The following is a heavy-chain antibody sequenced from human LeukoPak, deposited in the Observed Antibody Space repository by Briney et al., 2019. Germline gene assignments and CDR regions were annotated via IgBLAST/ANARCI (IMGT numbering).Heavy chain of an antibody. CDR3: TFLASYALPDY. CDR2: IRSKANSYAT. Sequence: LSGGSLRLSCAASGFTFSGSAMHWVRQASGKGLEWVGRIRSKANSYATAYAASVKGRFTISRDDSKNTAYLRMNSLKTEDTAVYYCTFLASYALPDYWGQGTLVTVSS. D-gene: IGHD4-17*01. J-gene: IGHJ4*02. V-gene: IGHV3-73*01. CDR1: GFTFSGSA.